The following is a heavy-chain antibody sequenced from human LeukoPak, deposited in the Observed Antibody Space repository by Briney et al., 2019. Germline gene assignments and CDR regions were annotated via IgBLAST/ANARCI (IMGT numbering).Heavy chain of an antibody. CDR2: INPNSGGT. CDR3: ARMGYSSGYNWFDP. V-gene: IGHV1-2*02. CDR1: GYTFTGYY. Sequence: GASVKVSCKASGYTFTGYYMHWVRQAPGQGLEWMGWINPNSGGTNYAQKFRGRVTMTRDTSISTAYMELSRLRSDDTAVYYCARMGYSSGYNWFDPWGQGTLVTVSS. J-gene: IGHJ5*02. D-gene: IGHD6-19*01.